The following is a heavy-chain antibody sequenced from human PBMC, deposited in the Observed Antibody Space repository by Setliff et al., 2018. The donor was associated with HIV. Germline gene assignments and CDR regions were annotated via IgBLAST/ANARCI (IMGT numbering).Heavy chain of an antibody. J-gene: IGHJ5*02. CDR2: INPSDGGT. D-gene: IGHD3-22*01. CDR1: GYSFANYY. V-gene: IGHV1-46*01. Sequence: ASVKVSCKASGYSFANYYMHWVRQAPGQGLEWMGIINPSDGGTTYAQKFQGRVTMARDTSTSTVYMELSNLRSEDTAVYYCARDKESSHYYDSPGYGGNWFDPWGQGTLVTVSS. CDR3: ARDKESSHYYDSPGYGGNWFDP.